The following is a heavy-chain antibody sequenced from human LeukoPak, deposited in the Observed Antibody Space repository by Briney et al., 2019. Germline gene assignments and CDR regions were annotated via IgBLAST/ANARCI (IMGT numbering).Heavy chain of an antibody. CDR3: ARFAEVKTTYAFDI. CDR1: GGSISSGGYY. Sequence: PSETLSLTCTVSGGSISSGGYYWSWIRQPPGKGLEWVGYIYHSGSTYYNPSLKSRVTISVDRSKNQFSLKLSSVTAADTAVYYCARFAEVKTTYAFDIWGQGTMVTVSS. CDR2: IYHSGST. D-gene: IGHD3-22*01. V-gene: IGHV4-30-2*01. J-gene: IGHJ3*02.